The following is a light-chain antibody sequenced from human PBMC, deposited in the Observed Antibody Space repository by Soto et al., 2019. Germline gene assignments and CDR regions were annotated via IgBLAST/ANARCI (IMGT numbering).Light chain of an antibody. CDR1: SSDVGGYNY. J-gene: IGLJ2*01. Sequence: QSVLTQPASVSGSPGQSITISCTGTSSDVGGYNYVSWFQQHPGKAPNLMIYDVYRRPSGVSYRFSGSKSGNTASLTISGLQAEDEADYYCSSYTTGSTVVFGGGTKLTVL. CDR3: SSYTTGSTVV. V-gene: IGLV2-14*01. CDR2: DVY.